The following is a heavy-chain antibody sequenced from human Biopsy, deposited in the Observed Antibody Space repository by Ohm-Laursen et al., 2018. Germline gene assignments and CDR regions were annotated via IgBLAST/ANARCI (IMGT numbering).Heavy chain of an antibody. CDR2: INHRGYT. Sequence: TLSLTYAVSGGSISGYYWSRIRQPPGKGLEWIGEINHRGYTDYNASLKGRVSISVDTSKNQLSLNLTSVTAADTAVFYCARSGQWARYYFDYWGHGTPVTVSP. D-gene: IGHD6-19*01. J-gene: IGHJ4*01. V-gene: IGHV4-34*01. CDR1: GGSISGYY. CDR3: ARSGQWARYYFDY.